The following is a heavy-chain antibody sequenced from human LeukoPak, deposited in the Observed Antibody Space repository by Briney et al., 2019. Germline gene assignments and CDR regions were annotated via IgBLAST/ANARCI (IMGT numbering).Heavy chain of an antibody. CDR3: ARGFGESSGVDY. J-gene: IGHJ4*02. CDR1: GYTFTDYS. D-gene: IGHD3-10*01. Sequence: ASVKVSCKASGYTFTDYSLHWVRQAPGPGLERMGWIIPNSGGTKYAQKFQGSVTMTRDTSISTAYMELTRLRSDDTAVYYCARGFGESSGVDYWGQGTLVTVSS. CDR2: IIPNSGGT. V-gene: IGHV1-2*02.